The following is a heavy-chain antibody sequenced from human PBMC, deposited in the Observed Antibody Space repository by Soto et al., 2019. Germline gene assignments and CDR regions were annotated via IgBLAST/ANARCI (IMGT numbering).Heavy chain of an antibody. J-gene: IGHJ5*02. V-gene: IGHV3-33*01. CDR1: GFTFSSYG. CDR2: IWYDGSNK. CDR3: ARDRSGSPSCFDP. Sequence: QVQLVESGGGVVQPGRSLRLSCAASGFTFSSYGMHWVRQAPGKGLEWVAVIWYDGSNKYYADSVKGRFTITRDNSKNSIYLQMNSLRAEDTAVYYCARDRSGSPSCFDPWGQGTLVTVSS. D-gene: IGHD3-10*01.